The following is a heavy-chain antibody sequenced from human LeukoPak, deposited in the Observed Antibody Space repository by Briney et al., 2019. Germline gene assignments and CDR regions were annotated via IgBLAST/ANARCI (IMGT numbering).Heavy chain of an antibody. CDR3: ARLLRIAAAPYYFDD. V-gene: IGHV4-39*01. CDR1: AGSIITPSYY. J-gene: IGHJ4*02. CDR2: ICYDGST. D-gene: IGHD6-13*01. Sequence: SETLPHICTVSAGSIITPSYYWGWIRQPPGKRLEWVGSICYDGSTHYNSSLGSRVSISVDTSKNPLSLRVSSVTAADTAVYCCARLLRIAAAPYYFDDWGQGTLVTASS.